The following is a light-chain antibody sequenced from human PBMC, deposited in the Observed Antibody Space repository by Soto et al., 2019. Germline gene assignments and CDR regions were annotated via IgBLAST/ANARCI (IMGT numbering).Light chain of an antibody. J-gene: IGKJ1*01. CDR2: GAS. CDR1: ENVRTF. Sequence: EVFLTQSPATLSLSPGERATLSCRASENVRTFVDWYQQKPGQAPRLLIYGASNRATGIPARFSGSGSGTDFTLTISDLEPEDFAAYYCQQHSHWHPWTFGQGTKVDIK. V-gene: IGKV3-11*01. CDR3: QQHSHWHPWT.